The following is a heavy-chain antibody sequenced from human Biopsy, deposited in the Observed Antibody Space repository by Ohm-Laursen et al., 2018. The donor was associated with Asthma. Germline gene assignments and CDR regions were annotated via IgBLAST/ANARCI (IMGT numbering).Heavy chain of an antibody. CDR2: GGSYYDGGLK. CDR3: ARDVMEWYLPAFDF. V-gene: IGHV3-30-3*01. D-gene: IGHD3-3*01. Sequence: SLRLSCTASGFTFRSYAMHWVRQAPGKGLEWVAVGGSYYDGGLKYYADSVNCRFTVTRDDSKNTLYLQMNSLRPDDTAVYYCARDVMEWYLPAFDFWGQGTLVTVSS. J-gene: IGHJ4*02. CDR1: GFTFRSYA.